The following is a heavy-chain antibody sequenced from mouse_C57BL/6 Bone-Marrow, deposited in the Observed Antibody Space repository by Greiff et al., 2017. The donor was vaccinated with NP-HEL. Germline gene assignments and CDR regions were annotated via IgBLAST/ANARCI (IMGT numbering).Heavy chain of an antibody. D-gene: IGHD2-4*01. CDR2: IYPRDGTT. Sequence: VQLQQSDAELVKPGASVKISCKVSGYTFTDHPIHWMKQRPEQGLAWIGYIYPRDGTTKYNEKFKGKATLTVDKSSSTAYMQLNSLTSEDSAVYLCARDDYHYYAMDYWGQGTSVTVSS. CDR3: ARDDYHYYAMDY. CDR1: GYTFTDHP. J-gene: IGHJ4*01. V-gene: IGHV1-78*01.